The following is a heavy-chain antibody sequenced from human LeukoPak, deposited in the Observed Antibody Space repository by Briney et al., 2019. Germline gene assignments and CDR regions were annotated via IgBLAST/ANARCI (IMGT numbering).Heavy chain of an antibody. Sequence: GGSLRLSCAASGFTFDDYGMSWVRQAPGKGLEWVSGINWNGGIITYADSLKGRFTISRDNAKRSLYLQMHSLRAEDTAVYYCAKSFYYYGSGSYPASWGQGTLVTVSS. V-gene: IGHV3-20*04. J-gene: IGHJ5*02. CDR2: INWNGGII. D-gene: IGHD3-10*01. CDR3: AKSFYYYGSGSYPAS. CDR1: GFTFDDYG.